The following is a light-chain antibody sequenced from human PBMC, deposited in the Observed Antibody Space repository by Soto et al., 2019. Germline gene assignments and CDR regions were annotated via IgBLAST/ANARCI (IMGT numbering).Light chain of an antibody. CDR3: QQYGASPLT. J-gene: IGKJ4*01. V-gene: IGKV3-20*01. Sequence: EIVLTQSPGTLSLSPGERATLSCRASESFARTYLAWYQQKPGQAPRLLIHGASNRATGIPDRFSGSNFGTDFTLTISRLEPEDSAVYYCQQYGASPLTFGGGTKVEIK. CDR1: ESFARTY. CDR2: GAS.